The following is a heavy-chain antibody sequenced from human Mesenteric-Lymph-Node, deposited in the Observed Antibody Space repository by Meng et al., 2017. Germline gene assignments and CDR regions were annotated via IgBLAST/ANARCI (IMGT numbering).Heavy chain of an antibody. Sequence: EVQLAESGGGLVQPGGSLKLSCAASGFTFSDSGMHWVRQASGKGLEWVGRIRSRASNYATAYAASVKGRFTISRDDSKNTAYLQMNSLKTEDTAVYYCSMDGSNHFDYWGQGTTVTVSS. D-gene: IGHD5-24*01. CDR1: GFTFSDSG. V-gene: IGHV3-73*01. CDR3: SMDGSNHFDY. CDR2: IRSRASNYAT. J-gene: IGHJ4*02.